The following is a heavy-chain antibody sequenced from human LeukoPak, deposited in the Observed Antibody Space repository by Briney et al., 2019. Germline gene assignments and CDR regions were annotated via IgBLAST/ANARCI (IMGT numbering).Heavy chain of an antibody. Sequence: ASVKVSCKASGYIFTNYHMHWVRQAPGQGLEWMGWINPNSGGTNYAQKFQGRVTMTRDTSISTAYMELSRLRSDDTAVYYCARFQWSKGGVDYWGQGTLVTVSS. V-gene: IGHV1-2*02. CDR3: ARFQWSKGGVDY. CDR1: GYIFTNYH. D-gene: IGHD2-15*01. CDR2: INPNSGGT. J-gene: IGHJ4*02.